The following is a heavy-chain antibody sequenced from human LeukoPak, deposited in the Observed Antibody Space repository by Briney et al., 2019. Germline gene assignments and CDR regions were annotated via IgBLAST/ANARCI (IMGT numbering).Heavy chain of an antibody. CDR3: ARDTTIFGVVIIPKGFDY. Sequence: KPSETLSLTCSVSDYSISSGYYWGWIRQPPGKGLEWIGSMYHSGDTYYNPSLKSRVTISVDTSKNQFSLKLSSVTAADTAVYYCARDTTIFGVVIIPKGFDYWGQGTLVTVSS. CDR2: MYHSGDT. V-gene: IGHV4-38-2*02. CDR1: DYSISSGYY. J-gene: IGHJ4*02. D-gene: IGHD3-3*01.